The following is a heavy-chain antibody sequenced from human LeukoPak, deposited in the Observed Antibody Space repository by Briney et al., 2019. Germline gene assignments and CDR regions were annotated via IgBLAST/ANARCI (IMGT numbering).Heavy chain of an antibody. J-gene: IGHJ3*02. V-gene: IGHV1-2*02. CDR2: INPNSGVT. CDR3: ARLPDILTAFDI. CDR1: GYTFTGYY. D-gene: IGHD3-9*01. Sequence: ASVKVSCKASGYTFTGYYMHWVRHAPGQGLEWGGCINPNSGVTNYAQKFQGRVTMTRDTSISTAYMELSRLRSDDTAVYYCARLPDILTAFDIWGQRTMVTVSS.